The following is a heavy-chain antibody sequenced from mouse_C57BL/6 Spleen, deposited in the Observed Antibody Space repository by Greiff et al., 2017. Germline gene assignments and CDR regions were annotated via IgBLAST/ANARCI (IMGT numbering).Heavy chain of an antibody. CDR3: AREVYYDYLYAMDY. Sequence: EVQVVESGGGLVKPGGSLKLSCAASGFTFSDYGMHWVRQAPEKGLEWVAYISSGSSTIYYAGTVKGRFTISRDNAKNTLFLQMTSLRSEDTAMYYCAREVYYDYLYAMDYWGQGTSVTVSS. J-gene: IGHJ4*01. V-gene: IGHV5-17*01. CDR1: GFTFSDYG. D-gene: IGHD2-4*01. CDR2: ISSGSSTI.